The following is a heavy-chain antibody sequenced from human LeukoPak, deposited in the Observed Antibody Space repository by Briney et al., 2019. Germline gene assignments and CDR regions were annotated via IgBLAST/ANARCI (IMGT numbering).Heavy chain of an antibody. D-gene: IGHD2-2*01. J-gene: IGHJ4*02. CDR1: GFTFSSYG. CDR3: AREGGYCSSTSCPFDY. V-gene: IGHV3-33*01. CDR2: IWYDGSNK. Sequence: GGSLRLSCAASGFTFSSYGMHWVRQAPGKGLEWVAVIWYDGSNKYYADSVKGRFTISGDNSKNTLYLQMNSLRAEDTAVYYCAREGGYCSSTSCPFDYWGQGTLVTVSS.